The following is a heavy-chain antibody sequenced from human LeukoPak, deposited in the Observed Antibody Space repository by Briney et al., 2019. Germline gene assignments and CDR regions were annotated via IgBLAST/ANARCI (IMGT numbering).Heavy chain of an antibody. D-gene: IGHD3-3*01. CDR2: INHSGST. J-gene: IGHJ6*03. Sequence: PSETLSLTCAVYGGSFSGYYWSWIRQPPGKGLEWIGEINHSGSTNYNPSLKSRVTISVDTSKNQFSLKLSSVTAADTAVYYCARSRTIFGVVIIRYYYYMDVWGKGTTVTVSS. CDR1: GGSFSGYY. V-gene: IGHV4-34*01. CDR3: ARSRTIFGVVIIRYYYYMDV.